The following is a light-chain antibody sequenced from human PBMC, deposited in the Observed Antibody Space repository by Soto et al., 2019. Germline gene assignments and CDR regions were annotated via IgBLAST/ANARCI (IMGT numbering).Light chain of an antibody. CDR2: GAS. CDR1: QSVSSK. J-gene: IGKJ5*01. Sequence: EIVLTQSPAPLALSSGERANPSLRASQSVSSKLAWYQQKPGQAPRLLIYGASTRATGIPARFSGSGSGTEFTLTISSLQSEDFAVYYCQQYNTWPPITFGQGTRLEIK. CDR3: QQYNTWPPIT. V-gene: IGKV3-15*01.